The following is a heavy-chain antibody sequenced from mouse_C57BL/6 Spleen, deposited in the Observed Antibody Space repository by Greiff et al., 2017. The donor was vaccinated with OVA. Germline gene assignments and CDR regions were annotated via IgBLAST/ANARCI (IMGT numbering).Heavy chain of an antibody. Sequence: VQLQQSGAELVRPGSSVKLSCKASGYTFTSYWMHWVKQRPIQGLEWIGNIDPSDSETHYNQKFKDKATLTVDKSSSTAYMQLSSLTSEDSAVYYCARTYGSHYYAMDYWGQGTSVTVSS. D-gene: IGHD1-1*01. CDR2: IDPSDSET. CDR3: ARTYGSHYYAMDY. J-gene: IGHJ4*01. CDR1: GYTFTSYW. V-gene: IGHV1-52*01.